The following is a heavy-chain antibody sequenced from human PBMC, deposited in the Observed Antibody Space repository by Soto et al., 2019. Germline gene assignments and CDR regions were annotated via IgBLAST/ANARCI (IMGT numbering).Heavy chain of an antibody. V-gene: IGHV1-69*13. CDR2: IIPAFGTP. Sequence: SVKVSCKTFGGAFSTYGISWVRQAPGQGLEWMGGIIPAFGTPKYAQKFQARVTIVADESTSTAYMELTSLRDEGTAVYYCARSEIAAEGLRFLEWLVHYGMDVWGQGTTVTVS. D-gene: IGHD3-3*01. J-gene: IGHJ6*02. CDR1: GGAFSTYG. CDR3: ARSEIAAEGLRFLEWLVHYGMDV.